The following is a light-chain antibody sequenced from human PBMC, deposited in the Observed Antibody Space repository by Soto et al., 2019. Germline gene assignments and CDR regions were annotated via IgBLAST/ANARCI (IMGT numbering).Light chain of an antibody. V-gene: IGLV2-8*01. J-gene: IGLJ2*01. Sequence: QSALTQPPSASGSPGQSVTISCTGTSSDVGAYRYVSWYQQHPGKAPQLMIYEVSKRPSGVPDRFSGSKSGNTASLTVSGLQAEDEADYYCSSYAGNNTVIFGGGTKLTVL. CDR2: EVS. CDR1: SSDVGAYRY. CDR3: SSYAGNNTVI.